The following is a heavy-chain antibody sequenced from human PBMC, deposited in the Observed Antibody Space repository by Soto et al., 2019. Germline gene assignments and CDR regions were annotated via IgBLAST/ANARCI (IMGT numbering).Heavy chain of an antibody. Sequence: ASVKVSCKASGYTFTSYDINWVRQATGQGLEWMGWMNPNSGNTGYAQKFQGRVTMTRNTSISTAYMELSSLRSEDTAVYYCARGRYCSGGSGYFASRLDPWSQGSLVTVSS. CDR2: MNPNSGNT. D-gene: IGHD2-15*01. CDR3: ARGRYCSGGSGYFASRLDP. J-gene: IGHJ5*02. V-gene: IGHV1-8*01. CDR1: GYTFTSYD.